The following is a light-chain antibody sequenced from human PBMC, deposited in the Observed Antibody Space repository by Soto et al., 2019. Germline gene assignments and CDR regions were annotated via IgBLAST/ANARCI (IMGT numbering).Light chain of an antibody. Sequence: EILMTQSPDTLSVSPGEIATLYFRTSQRVYSNLAWYQQRPGQAPRLLIYGASTRATGVPARFSGRGSGTEFTLTISSLQAEDVAVYYCQQYYKTPWTFGQGTRWIS. CDR1: QRVYSN. CDR2: GAS. V-gene: IGKV3-15*01. J-gene: IGKJ1*01. CDR3: QQYYKTPWT.